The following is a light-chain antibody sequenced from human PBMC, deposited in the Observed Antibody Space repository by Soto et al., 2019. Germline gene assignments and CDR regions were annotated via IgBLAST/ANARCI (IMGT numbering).Light chain of an antibody. CDR3: SSDIYTFPPRGSPDPT. CDR1: SSDVGGYNY. Sequence: QSGLTQPPSASGSPGQTVTISCTVTSSDVGGYNYVSWYQQHPGKAPNLMIYEVSKRPSGVPDRFSGSKSGNTASLTVSGLQAFFFSYYGDSSDIYTFPPRGSPDPTFG. CDR2: EVS. V-gene: IGLV2-8*01. J-gene: IGLJ6*01.